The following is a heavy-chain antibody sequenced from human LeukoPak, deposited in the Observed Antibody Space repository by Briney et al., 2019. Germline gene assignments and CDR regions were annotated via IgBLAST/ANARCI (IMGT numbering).Heavy chain of an antibody. D-gene: IGHD3-3*01. J-gene: IGHJ4*02. CDR3: ARLTHSVFWLVDYPVFDY. CDR2: INHSGST. V-gene: IGHV4-34*01. CDR1: GGSFSGYS. Sequence: SETLSLTCAVFGGSFSGYSWSWIRQPPGKGLEWIGEINHSGSTDYNPSLKSRVTISGDTSKNQFSLKLNSVTAADTAVYYCARLTHSVFWLVDYPVFDYWDQGTLVTVSS.